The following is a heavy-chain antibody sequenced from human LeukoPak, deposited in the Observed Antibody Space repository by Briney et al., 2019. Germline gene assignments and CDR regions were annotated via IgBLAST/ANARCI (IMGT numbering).Heavy chain of an antibody. Sequence: PGGSLRLSCAASGFTVSSNFMTWVRQAPGKGLEWVSVIHSGGTTYYADSVKGRFTISRDNARNSLYLHMNSLRAEDTAVYYCARDLGGYSYGSHFDYWGQGTLVTVSS. CDR2: IHSGGTT. CDR3: ARDLGGYSYGSHFDY. V-gene: IGHV3-66*01. D-gene: IGHD5-18*01. CDR1: GFTVSSNF. J-gene: IGHJ4*02.